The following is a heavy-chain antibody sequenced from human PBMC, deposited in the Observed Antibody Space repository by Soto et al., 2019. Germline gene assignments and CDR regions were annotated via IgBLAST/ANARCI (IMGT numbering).Heavy chain of an antibody. V-gene: IGHV4-30-4*01. CDR1: DASIASDERF. Sequence: KPRSVACSIRDASIASDERFSTWIRQSPGEGLEWIGYISNSGSTGYNPSLKTRLSMSVDRSKNQFTLRLTSVTAADTAVYFCATESGCTYGYFDHWGQGTQVT. CDR2: ISNSGST. CDR3: ATESGCTYGYFDH. D-gene: IGHD5-18*01. J-gene: IGHJ4*02.